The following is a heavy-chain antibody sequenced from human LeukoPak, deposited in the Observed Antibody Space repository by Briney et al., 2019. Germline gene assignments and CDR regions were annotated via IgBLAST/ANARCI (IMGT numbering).Heavy chain of an antibody. CDR2: IYHSGST. Sequence: SETLSLTCTVSGGSISSYYWSWIRQPPGKGLEWIGSIYHSGSTYYNPSLKSRVTISVDTSKNQFSLKLSSVTAADTAVYYCARVGVGSSGYEAYDYWGQGTLVTVSS. V-gene: IGHV4-38-2*02. CDR3: ARVGVGSSGYEAYDY. J-gene: IGHJ4*02. CDR1: GGSISSYY. D-gene: IGHD3-22*01.